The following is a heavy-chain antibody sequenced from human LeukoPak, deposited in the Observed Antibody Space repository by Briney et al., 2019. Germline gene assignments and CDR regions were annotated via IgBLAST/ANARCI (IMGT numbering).Heavy chain of an antibody. CDR3: AGIWGVDY. D-gene: IGHD3-10*01. CDR1: GGSFSGYY. Sequence: SETLSLTCAVCGGSFSGYYWSWIRQPPGKGPEWIGEINHSGSTNYNPSLKSRVTISVDTSKNQFSLKLSSVTAADTAVYYCAGIWGVDYWGQGTLVTVSS. CDR2: INHSGST. J-gene: IGHJ4*02. V-gene: IGHV4-34*01.